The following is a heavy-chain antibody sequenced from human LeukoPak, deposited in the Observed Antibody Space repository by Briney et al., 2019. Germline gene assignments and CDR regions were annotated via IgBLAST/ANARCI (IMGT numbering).Heavy chain of an antibody. Sequence: PGGSLRLSCAASEFTFTIYAMSWVRQSPGKGLEWVSSISGSGDRTYYADSVKGRFTISRDNSRNTLYLQVNSLRAEDTAVYYCAKSGSVPPDYWGQGTLVTVSS. CDR2: ISGSGDRT. V-gene: IGHV3-23*01. D-gene: IGHD2-2*01. CDR1: EFTFTIYA. J-gene: IGHJ4*02. CDR3: AKSGSVPPDY.